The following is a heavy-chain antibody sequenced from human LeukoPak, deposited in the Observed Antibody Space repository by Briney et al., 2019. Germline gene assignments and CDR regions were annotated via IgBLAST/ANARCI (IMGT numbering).Heavy chain of an antibody. CDR3: ARYCSGVSCYSGYDY. J-gene: IGHJ4*02. CDR2: ISTNGGGT. V-gene: IGHV3-64*01. D-gene: IGHD2-15*01. Sequence: GGSLRLSCAASGFTFSTYAMHWVRQTPGKGLEYVSAISTNGGGTYYANSVKGRFTISRDNSKNTLYLQMGSLRAEDMAVYYCARYCSGVSCYSGYDYWGQGTLVSASS. CDR1: GFTFSTYA.